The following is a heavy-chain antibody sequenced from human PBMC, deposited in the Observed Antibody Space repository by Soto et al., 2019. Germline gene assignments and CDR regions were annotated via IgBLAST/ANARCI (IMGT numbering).Heavy chain of an antibody. J-gene: IGHJ3*02. CDR1: GFTFDDYA. Sequence: EVQLVESGGGLVQPGRSLRLSCAASGFTFDDYAMHWVRQAPGKGLEWVSGISWNSGSIGYADSVKGRFTISGDNAKNSLYLQMNSLRAEDTALYYCAKDNRKKLRWLQLDAFDIWGQGTMVTVSS. CDR2: ISWNSGSI. D-gene: IGHD5-12*01. CDR3: AKDNRKKLRWLQLDAFDI. V-gene: IGHV3-9*01.